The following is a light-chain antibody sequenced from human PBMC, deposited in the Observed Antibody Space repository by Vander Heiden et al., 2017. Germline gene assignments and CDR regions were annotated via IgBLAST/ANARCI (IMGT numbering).Light chain of an antibody. J-gene: IGKJ1*01. Sequence: IMMTQSPACLPVSLGAAATVDCKSSLSVLYITNNNNYLAWYQQRPGQPPNLLIYWASSRESGVPGRFSGSGSVTDFTLTISILQDEDVAVYYCQQFYSTPTFGQGTRVEIQ. CDR3: QQFYSTPT. CDR1: LSVLYITNNNNY. V-gene: IGKV4-1*01. CDR2: WAS.